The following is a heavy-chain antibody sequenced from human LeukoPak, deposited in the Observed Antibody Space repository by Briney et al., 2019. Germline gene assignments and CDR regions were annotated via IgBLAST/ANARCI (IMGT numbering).Heavy chain of an antibody. V-gene: IGHV3-30*18. CDR3: AKVVAVGASDY. CDR2: ISYDGSNK. CDR1: GFTFSSYG. J-gene: IGHJ4*02. D-gene: IGHD1-26*01. Sequence: PGGSLRLSCAASGFTFSSYGMHWVRQAPGKGLEWVAVISYDGSNKYYADSVKGRFTISRDNSKNTLYLQMNSLRAEDTAVYYCAKVVAVGASDYWGQGTLDTVSS.